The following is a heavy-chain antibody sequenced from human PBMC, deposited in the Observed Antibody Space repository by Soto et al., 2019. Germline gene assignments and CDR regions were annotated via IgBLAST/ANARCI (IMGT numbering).Heavy chain of an antibody. J-gene: IGHJ3*01. CDR2: VHSGGTTT. V-gene: IGHV3-74*01. CDR3: ARGDRGGFDL. CDR1: GFTFDYYW. Sequence: EVQLVESGGGLVQPGESLRLSCAASGFTFDYYWMHWVRQAPGKGLVWVSRVHSGGTTTTYADSVKGRFTISRDNARNTVALQMCRLRAEDTAICYCARGDRGGFDLWGHGTMVTVSS. D-gene: IGHD3-10*01.